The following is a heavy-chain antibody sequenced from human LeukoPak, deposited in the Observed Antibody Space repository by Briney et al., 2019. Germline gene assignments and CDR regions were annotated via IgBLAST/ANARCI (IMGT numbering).Heavy chain of an antibody. D-gene: IGHD2-2*01. V-gene: IGHV1-2*02. J-gene: IGHJ1*01. CDR2: INPNSGGT. CDR1: GYTFTGYY. CDR3: AREILGYCSSTSCSKAFQH. Sequence: ASVKVSCKASGYTFTGYYMHWVRQAPGQGLEWMGWINPNSGGTNYAQKFQGRVTMTRDTSISTAYMELSRLRSDDTAVYYCAREILGYCSSTSCSKAFQHWGQGTLVTVSS.